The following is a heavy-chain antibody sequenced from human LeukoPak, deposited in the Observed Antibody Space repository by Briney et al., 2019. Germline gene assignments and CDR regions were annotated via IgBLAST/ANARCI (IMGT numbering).Heavy chain of an antibody. CDR3: ARGSDQRGYSGEIDY. CDR2: ISYDGSNK. J-gene: IGHJ4*02. V-gene: IGHV3-30*04. CDR1: GFTFSSYA. D-gene: IGHD5-12*01. Sequence: GGSLRLSCAASGFTFSSYAMHWVRQAPGKGLEWVAVISYDGSNKYYADSVKGRFTISRDNSKNTLYPQMNSLRAEDTAVYYCARGSDQRGYSGEIDYWGQGTLVTVSS.